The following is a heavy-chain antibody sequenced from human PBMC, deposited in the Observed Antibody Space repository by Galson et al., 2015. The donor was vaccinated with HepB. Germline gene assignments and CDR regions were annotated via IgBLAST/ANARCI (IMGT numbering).Heavy chain of an antibody. V-gene: IGHV3-23*01. J-gene: IGHJ6*02. CDR3: AKGAYMSSYSLYGMDA. CDR2: ITTSGGRR. D-gene: IGHD6-6*01. CDR1: GFRFGDTW. Sequence: SLRLSCAGSGFRFGDTWMSWVRQAPGKGLEWVSGITTSGGRRYYAEPGKGRFTISRDNSKNTVFLQMSSLRAEDTAIYYCAKGAYMSSYSLYGMDAWGQGTTVIVSS.